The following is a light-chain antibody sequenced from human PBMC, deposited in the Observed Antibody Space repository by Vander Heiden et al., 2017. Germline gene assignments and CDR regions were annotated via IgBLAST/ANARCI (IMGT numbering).Light chain of an antibody. CDR2: AAS. CDR3: QQLNSYPRT. Sequence: DIQLTQSPSFLSAPVGDRVTITCRASQGISSYLAWYQQKPGKAPKLLIYAASTLQSGVPSRFSGSGSGTEFTRTSISLQAEDFATYYCQQLNSYPRTFGPGTKVDIK. J-gene: IGKJ3*01. CDR1: QGISSY. V-gene: IGKV1-9*01.